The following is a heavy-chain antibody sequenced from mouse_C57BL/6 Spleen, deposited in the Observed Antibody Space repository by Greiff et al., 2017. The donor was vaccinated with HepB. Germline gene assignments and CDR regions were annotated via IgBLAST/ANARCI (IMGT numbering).Heavy chain of an antibody. J-gene: IGHJ4*01. Sequence: VQLVESGPGLVAPSQSLSITCTVSGFSLTSYGVHWVRQPPGKGLEWLVVIWSDGSTTYNSALKSRLSISKDSSKSQVFLKMNSLQTDDTAMYYCARSPIYDGYYGYAMDYWGQGTSVTVSS. D-gene: IGHD2-3*01. CDR3: ARSPIYDGYYGYAMDY. CDR1: GFSLTSYG. V-gene: IGHV2-6*03. CDR2: IWSDGST.